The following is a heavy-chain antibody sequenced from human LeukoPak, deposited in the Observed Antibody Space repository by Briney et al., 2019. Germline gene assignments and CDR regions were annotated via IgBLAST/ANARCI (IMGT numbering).Heavy chain of an antibody. CDR3: ARAGRGASDFDY. J-gene: IGHJ4*02. V-gene: IGHV4-30-4*01. Sequence: SETLSLTCTVSGGSISSGDYYWSWIRQPPGKGLEWIGYIYYSGSTYYNPSLKSRVTISVDTSKNQFSLKLSSVTAADTAVYYCARAGRGASDFDYWGQGTLVTVSS. CDR1: GGSISSGDYY. CDR2: IYYSGST. D-gene: IGHD3-10*01.